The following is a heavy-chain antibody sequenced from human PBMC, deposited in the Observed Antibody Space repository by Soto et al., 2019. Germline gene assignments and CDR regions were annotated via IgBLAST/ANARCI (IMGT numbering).Heavy chain of an antibody. J-gene: IGHJ1*01. V-gene: IGHV3-53*01. CDR1: GFTVSRNH. D-gene: IGHD3-22*01. CDR2: IYSGGST. Sequence: EVQLVESGGGLIQPGGSLRLSCAASGFTVSRNHMSWVRQAPGKGLEWVSVIYSGGSTYYAESVKGRFTISRNNTKNRLYLQMNILGADDTAVYYCARDRVESGYPEYFQHWGQCTLVTVSS. CDR3: ARDRVESGYPEYFQH.